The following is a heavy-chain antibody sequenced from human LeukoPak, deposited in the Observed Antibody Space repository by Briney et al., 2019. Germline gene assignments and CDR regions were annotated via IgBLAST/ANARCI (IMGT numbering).Heavy chain of an antibody. CDR1: GFTFGDHA. V-gene: IGHV3-49*04. J-gene: IGHJ5*02. Sequence: PGGSLRLSCTASGFTFGDHAMSWVRQAPGKGLEWVGFIRSKAYRGTTEYAASVKGRFTISRDDSIGIAYLQMNSLRAEDTAVYYCAKVGLRFLEWWNQFDPWGQGTLVTVSS. CDR2: IRSKAYRGTT. D-gene: IGHD3-3*01. CDR3: AKVGLRFLEWWNQFDP.